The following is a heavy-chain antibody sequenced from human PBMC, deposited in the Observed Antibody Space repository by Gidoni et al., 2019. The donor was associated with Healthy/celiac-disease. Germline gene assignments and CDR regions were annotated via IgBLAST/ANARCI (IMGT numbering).Heavy chain of an antibody. V-gene: IGHV1-69*01. CDR2: ILPIFGTA. CDR3: AILDGSGSYYPPNYYYYYGMDV. Sequence: QVQLVQSGAEVKKPGSSVTVSCKASGGTFSSYASSWVRQAHGHGLEWMGGILPIFGTANYAQKFQGRVTITADDSTSTAYMELSSLRSEDTAVYYCAILDGSGSYYPPNYYYYYGMDVWGQGTTVTVSS. CDR1: GGTFSSYA. J-gene: IGHJ6*02. D-gene: IGHD3-10*01.